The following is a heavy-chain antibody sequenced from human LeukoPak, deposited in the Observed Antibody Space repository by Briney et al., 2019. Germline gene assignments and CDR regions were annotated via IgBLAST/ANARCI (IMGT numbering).Heavy chain of an antibody. CDR1: GGSFSGYY. CDR2: INHSGST. CDR3: ARHKVITMVRGVIRGTAFDY. V-gene: IGHV4-34*01. D-gene: IGHD3-10*01. J-gene: IGHJ4*02. Sequence: SDTLSLTCAVYGGSFSGYYWSWIRQPPGKGLEWIGEINHSGSTNYNPSLKSRVTISVDTSKNQFSLKLSSVTAADTAVYYCARHKVITMVRGVIRGTAFDYWGQGTLVTVSS.